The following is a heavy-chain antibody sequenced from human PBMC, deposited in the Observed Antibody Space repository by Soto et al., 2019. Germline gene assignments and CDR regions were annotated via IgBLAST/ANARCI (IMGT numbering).Heavy chain of an antibody. CDR2: IYYSGST. Sequence: PSETLSLTCTVSGGSISSGGYYWSWIRQHPGKGLEWIGYIYYSGSTYYNPSLKSRVTISVDTSKNQFSLKLSSVTASDTAVYYCVCYSPPGEDYGMDVWGQGTTVTVSS. CDR3: VCYSPPGEDYGMDV. J-gene: IGHJ6*02. D-gene: IGHD3-16*01. V-gene: IGHV4-31*03. CDR1: GGSISSGGYY.